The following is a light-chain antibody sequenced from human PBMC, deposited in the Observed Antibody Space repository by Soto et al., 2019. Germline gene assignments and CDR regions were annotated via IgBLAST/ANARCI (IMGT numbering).Light chain of an antibody. CDR3: QQYASTPWT. CDR2: RTS. V-gene: IGKV3-20*01. Sequence: EIVLTQSPGTLSLSPGERATLSCRASQTIDSGYLAWYQQKPGQAPRLLIFRTSSRATGIPDRFSGSGSGLDSTLTISRLEPEDLSVDHCQQYASTPWTFGQGTNVDIK. CDR1: QTIDSGY. J-gene: IGKJ1*01.